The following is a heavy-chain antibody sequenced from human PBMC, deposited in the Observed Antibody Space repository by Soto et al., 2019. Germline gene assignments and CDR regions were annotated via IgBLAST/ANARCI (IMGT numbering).Heavy chain of an antibody. CDR2: IIPIFGTA. CDR3: ARAGPAGFNYYYYRMDV. D-gene: IGHD6-19*01. J-gene: IGHJ6*02. CDR1: GYTFTGNY. V-gene: IGHV1-69*13. Sequence: ASVKVSCKASGYTFTGNYIHWVRQAPGQGLEWMGGIIPIFGTANYAQKFQGRVTITADESTSTAYMELSSLRSEDTAVYYCARAGPAGFNYYYYRMDVWGQGTTVTVSS.